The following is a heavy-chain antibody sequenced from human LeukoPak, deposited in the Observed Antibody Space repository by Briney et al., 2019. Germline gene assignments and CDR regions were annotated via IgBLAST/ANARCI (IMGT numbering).Heavy chain of an antibody. CDR3: ARVRGTYYYGSGSTFDY. CDR1: GGSFTGYY. V-gene: IGHV4-34*01. D-gene: IGHD3-10*01. J-gene: IGHJ4*02. CDR2: INHSGST. Sequence: SETLSLTCAVYGGSFTGYYWSWIRQPPGKGLEWIGEINHSGSTNYNPSLKSRVTISVDTSKNQFSLKLSSVTAADTAVYYCARVRGTYYYGSGSTFDYWGQGTLVTVSS.